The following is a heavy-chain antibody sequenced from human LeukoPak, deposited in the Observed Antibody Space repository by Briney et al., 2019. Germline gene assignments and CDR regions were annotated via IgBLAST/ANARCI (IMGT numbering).Heavy chain of an antibody. V-gene: IGHV3-9*01. CDR1: GFTFDDYA. J-gene: IGHJ4*02. Sequence: PGRSLRLSCAASGFTFDDYAMHWVRQAPGKGLEWVSGISWNSGSIGYADSVKGRFTISRDNAKNSLYLQMNSLRAEDTAVYYCARGGRYYYGYWGQGTLVTVSS. D-gene: IGHD2-15*01. CDR3: ARGGRYYYGY. CDR2: ISWNSGSI.